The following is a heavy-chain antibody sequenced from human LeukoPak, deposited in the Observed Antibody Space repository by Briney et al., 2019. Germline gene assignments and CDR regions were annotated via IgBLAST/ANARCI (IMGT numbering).Heavy chain of an antibody. CDR2: ISGSVGST. Sequence: RGSLRLSCAASGFTLSSYAMSWVRQAPGKGLEWVSAISGSVGSTYYADSVKGRFTISRDNSKNKLYLQMNSLRAEDTAVYYCAKARYYYDSSGYFDYWGQGTLVTVSS. V-gene: IGHV3-23*01. CDR3: AKARYYYDSSGYFDY. D-gene: IGHD3-22*01. J-gene: IGHJ4*02. CDR1: GFTLSSYA.